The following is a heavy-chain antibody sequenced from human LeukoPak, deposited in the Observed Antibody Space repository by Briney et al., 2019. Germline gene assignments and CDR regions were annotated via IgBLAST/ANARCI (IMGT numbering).Heavy chain of an antibody. CDR2: ISSSGNAI. V-gene: IGHV3-48*03. Sequence: GGSLRLSCAASGFPFSSYEMNWVRQAPGKGLEWVSYISSSGNAIYYADSVKGRFTISRDNSKNTLYLQMNSLRAEDTAVYYCAKGYSGYSYGWPTDYWGQGTLVTVSS. CDR1: GFPFSSYE. D-gene: IGHD5-18*01. CDR3: AKGYSGYSYGWPTDY. J-gene: IGHJ4*02.